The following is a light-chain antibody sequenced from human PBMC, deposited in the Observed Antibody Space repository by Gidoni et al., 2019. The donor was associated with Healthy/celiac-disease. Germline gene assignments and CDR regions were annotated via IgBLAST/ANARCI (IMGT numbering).Light chain of an antibody. J-gene: IGKJ2*01. V-gene: IGKV1-39*01. CDR1: QSISSY. CDR3: QQSYSTRYT. CDR2: AAS. Sequence: DIQMTQSPSSLSASVGDRVTITCRASQSISSYLNWYQQKPGKAPKLLIYAASSLQSGVPSRFSGSGSVTDFTRTISSLQPEDFATYYCQQSYSTRYTFGQGTKLEIK.